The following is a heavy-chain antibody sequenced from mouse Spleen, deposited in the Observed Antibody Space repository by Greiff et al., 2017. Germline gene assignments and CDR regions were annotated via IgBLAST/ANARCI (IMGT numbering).Heavy chain of an antibody. V-gene: IGHV5-9-3*01. CDR3: ARREELGPVYFDY. J-gene: IGHJ2*01. D-gene: IGHD4-1*01. Sequence: EVHLVESGGGLVKPGGSLKLSCAASGFTFSSYAMSWVRQTPEKRLEWVATISSGSSVKGRFTISRDNAKNTLYLQMSSLRSEDTAMYYCARREELGPVYFDYWGQGTTLTVSS. CDR1: GFTFSSYA. CDR2: ISSGS.